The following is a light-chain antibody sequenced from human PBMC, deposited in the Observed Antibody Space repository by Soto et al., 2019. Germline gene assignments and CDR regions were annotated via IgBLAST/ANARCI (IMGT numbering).Light chain of an antibody. J-gene: IGKJ4*01. CDR2: DAS. CDR3: QQYNHYSGLT. CDR1: RSISNS. Sequence: DIQMTQSPSTLSASVGDRVTITCRASRSISNSLAWYQQKPGKAPKLLIYDASILESGVPSRFSGSGSGTEFTLTISSLQPDDFATYYCQQYNHYSGLTFGGGTKVDIK. V-gene: IGKV1-5*01.